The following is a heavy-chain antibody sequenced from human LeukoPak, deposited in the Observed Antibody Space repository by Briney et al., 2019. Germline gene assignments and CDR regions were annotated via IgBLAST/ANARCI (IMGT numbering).Heavy chain of an antibody. J-gene: IGHJ6*03. CDR1: GFTFTSDG. CDR3: ARERGGCYMDV. V-gene: IGHV3-48*04. CDR2: ISSGRNTI. D-gene: IGHD3-10*01. Sequence: GGSLRLSCAASGFTFTSDGMNWVRQAPGKGLEWVSYISSGRNTIYYADSVKGRFTISRDNAKNSLYLQMNSLRAEDTAVYYCARERGGCYMDVWGIGTTVTVSS.